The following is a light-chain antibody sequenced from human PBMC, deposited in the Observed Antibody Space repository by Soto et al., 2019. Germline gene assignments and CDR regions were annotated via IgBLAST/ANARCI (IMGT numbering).Light chain of an antibody. V-gene: IGLV2-14*01. CDR2: EVS. CDR3: SSYASVNTLL. Sequence: QPVLTQPASVSGSAGQSITISCTGTSGDVGGYKFVSWYQQHPGKAPKLMIYEVSTRPSGISNRFSGSKSDNTASLTISGLQAEDEADYYCSSYASVNTLLFGTGTKLTVL. CDR1: SGDVGGYKF. J-gene: IGLJ1*01.